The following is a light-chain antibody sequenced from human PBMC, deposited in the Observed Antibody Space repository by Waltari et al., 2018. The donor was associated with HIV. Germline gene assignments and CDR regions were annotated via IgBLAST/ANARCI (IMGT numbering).Light chain of an antibody. CDR1: SSDVGGSKY. V-gene: IGLV2-8*01. CDR3: NSYAGSNNWV. J-gene: IGLJ3*02. CDR2: EVN. Sequence: QSALTQPPSASGSPGQSVTISCTGTSSDVGGSKYVSWYQQHPGKAPKLMIYEVNKRPSGVHDRFAGSKSANTASLTVSGLQADDEADYYCNSYAGSNNWVFGGGTKLTVL.